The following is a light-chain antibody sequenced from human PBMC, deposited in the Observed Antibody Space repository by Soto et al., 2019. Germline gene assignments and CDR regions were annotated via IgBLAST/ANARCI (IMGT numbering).Light chain of an antibody. CDR3: QQYNNWPLYT. V-gene: IGKV3-20*01. Sequence: EVVLTQSPDTLSLSPGERATLSCRPSQSVSSNYLAWYQQRPGQAPRLLISGASSRASGIPDRFIGSGSGTDFTLTITRLEPEDFAVYYCQQYNNWPLYTFGQGTKLEIK. CDR1: QSVSSNY. J-gene: IGKJ2*01. CDR2: GAS.